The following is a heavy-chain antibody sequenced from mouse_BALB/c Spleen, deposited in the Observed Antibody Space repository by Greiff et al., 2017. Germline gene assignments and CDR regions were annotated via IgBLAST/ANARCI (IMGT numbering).Heavy chain of an antibody. Sequence: VQLKESGPGLVKPSQSLSLTCTVTGYSITSDYAWNWIRQFPGNKLEWMGYISYSGSTSYNPSLKSRISITRDTSKNQFFLQLNSVTTEDTATYYCARRRDYYGSSRYFDVWGAGTTVTVSS. CDR1: GYSITSDYA. V-gene: IGHV3-2*02. CDR3: ARRRDYYGSSRYFDV. D-gene: IGHD1-1*01. J-gene: IGHJ1*01. CDR2: ISYSGST.